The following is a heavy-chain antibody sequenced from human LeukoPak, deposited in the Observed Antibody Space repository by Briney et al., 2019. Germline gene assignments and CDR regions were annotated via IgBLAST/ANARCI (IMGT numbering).Heavy chain of an antibody. V-gene: IGHV3-21*01. CDR3: ARDRSSTSCYDT. D-gene: IGHD2-2*01. Sequence: GGSLRLSCAASGFTFSSYSMNWVRQAPGKGLEWVSSISSSSSYIYYADSVKGRFTISRDNAKNSLYLQMNSLRAEDTAVYYCARDRSSTSCYDTWGQGTLVTVSS. CDR1: GFTFSSYS. J-gene: IGHJ5*02. CDR2: ISSSSSYI.